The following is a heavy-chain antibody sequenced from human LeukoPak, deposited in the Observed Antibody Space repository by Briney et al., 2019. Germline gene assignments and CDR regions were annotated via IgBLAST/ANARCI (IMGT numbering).Heavy chain of an antibody. CDR2: ISSFT. J-gene: IGHJ4*02. Sequence: GGSLRLSCVASGCTFSIYSMNWVRQAPGKGLEWVSYISSFTYYADSVKGRFTISRDNSKNTLYLQMNSLRAEDTAVYYCARGRSLSCSSCSPFDYWGQGTLVTVSS. CDR1: GCTFSIYS. D-gene: IGHD2-2*01. CDR3: ARGRSLSCSSCSPFDY. V-gene: IGHV3-48*01.